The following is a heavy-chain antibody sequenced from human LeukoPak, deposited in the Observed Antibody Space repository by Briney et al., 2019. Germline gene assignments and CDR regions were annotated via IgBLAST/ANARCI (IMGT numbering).Heavy chain of an antibody. CDR2: IHRSGTT. CDR1: GGSFSGYS. V-gene: IGHV4-34*01. D-gene: IGHD3-3*01. Sequence: SETLSLTCAVHGGSFSGYSWNWIRQSPGKGLEWIGEIHRSGTTNYNESLKSRVSMSIDTSKNQFSLKLNSVTAADTAVYYCARHSGNDFWSGHFLFDYWGQGTLVTVSS. J-gene: IGHJ4*02. CDR3: ARHSGNDFWSGHFLFDY.